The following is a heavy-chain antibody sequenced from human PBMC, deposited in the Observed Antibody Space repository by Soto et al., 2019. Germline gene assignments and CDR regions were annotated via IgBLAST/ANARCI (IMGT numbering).Heavy chain of an antibody. CDR2: ISAYNGNT. V-gene: IGHV1-18*01. Sequence: QVQLVQSGVEVEKPGASVKVSCKASGYTFTSYGVSWVRQAPGQGLEWMGWISAYNGNTNYAQKFQGRVTMTTDTSTSTAYIETRRLSSEDAGVYYCARDVPSLTTGGPEYCGQGTLVTVPS. CDR1: GYTFTSYG. CDR3: ARDVPSLTTGGPEY. D-gene: IGHD4-17*01. J-gene: IGHJ4*02.